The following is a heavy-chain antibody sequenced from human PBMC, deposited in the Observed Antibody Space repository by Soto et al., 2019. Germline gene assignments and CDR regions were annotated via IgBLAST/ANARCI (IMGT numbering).Heavy chain of an antibody. CDR1: GFTCSSDA. J-gene: IGHJ4*02. CDR3: ATLRGIDDY. Sequence: QVQLVESGGGVVQPGRSLRLSCAASGFTCSSDAMHWVRQAPGKGLEWVAVTSYDGSNKYYADSVKGRFTISRDNSKHPLYLQMNSLRAEDTAVYYCATLRGIDDYWGQGTLVTVSS. V-gene: IGHV3-30-3*01. CDR2: TSYDGSNK.